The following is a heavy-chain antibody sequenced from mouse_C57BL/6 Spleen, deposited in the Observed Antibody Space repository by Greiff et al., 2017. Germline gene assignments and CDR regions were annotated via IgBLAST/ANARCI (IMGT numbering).Heavy chain of an antibody. J-gene: IGHJ4*01. V-gene: IGHV2-4*01. CDR2: IWSGGST. CDR1: GFSLTSYG. Sequence: QVQLQQSGPGLVQPSQSLSITCTVSGFSLTSYGVHWVRQPPGKGLEWLGVIWSGGSTDYNAAFISRLSISKDNSKSQVFFKMNSLQADDTAIYYCAKGGLGRNYAMDYWGQGTSVTVSS. D-gene: IGHD4-1*01. CDR3: AKGGLGRNYAMDY.